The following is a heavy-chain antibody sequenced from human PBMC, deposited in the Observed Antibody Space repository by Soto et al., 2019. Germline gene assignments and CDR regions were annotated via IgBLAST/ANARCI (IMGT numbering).Heavy chain of an antibody. CDR3: ARVRDPYYYDSSGYYWAYFDY. D-gene: IGHD3-22*01. J-gene: IGHJ4*02. CDR2: IYYSGST. V-gene: IGHV4-31*03. CDR1: GGSISSGGYY. Sequence: QVQLQESGPGLVKPSQTLSLTCTVSGGSISSGGYYWSWIRQHPGKGLEWIGYIYYSGSTYYNPSRKSRVTISVDTSKNQFSLKLSSVTAADTAVYYCARVRDPYYYDSSGYYWAYFDYWGQGTLVTVSS.